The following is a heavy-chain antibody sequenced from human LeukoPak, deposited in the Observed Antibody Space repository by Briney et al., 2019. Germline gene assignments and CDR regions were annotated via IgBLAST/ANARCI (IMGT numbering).Heavy chain of an antibody. Sequence: SETLSLTRTVSGGSISSYYWSWIRQPPGKAPEWIGYIYNSDFTNYNPSLKSRVTISMDTSKNQFSLRLTSVTAADTAIYYCAKAIVVVAGGWFDPWGQGTLVTVSS. CDR3: AKAIVVVAGGWFDP. CDR2: IYNSDFT. D-gene: IGHD2-15*01. V-gene: IGHV4-59*01. J-gene: IGHJ5*02. CDR1: GGSISSYY.